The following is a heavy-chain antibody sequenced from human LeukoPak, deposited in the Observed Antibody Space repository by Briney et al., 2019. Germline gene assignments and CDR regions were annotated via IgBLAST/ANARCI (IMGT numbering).Heavy chain of an antibody. J-gene: IGHJ5*02. CDR2: INPGGGST. CDR3: AKDLRWDHPGLDP. Sequence: ASVKVSCKASGYSFTSYYIHWVRQAPGQGLESMGIINPGGGSTNYAQKFQDRVTMTRDTSTSTAYMELNSLRSEDTAVYYCAKDLRWDHPGLDPWGQGTLVIVSS. D-gene: IGHD4-23*01. CDR1: GYSFTSYY. V-gene: IGHV1-46*01.